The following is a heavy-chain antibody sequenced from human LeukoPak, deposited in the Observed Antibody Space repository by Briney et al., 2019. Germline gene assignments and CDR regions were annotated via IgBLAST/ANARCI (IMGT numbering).Heavy chain of an antibody. J-gene: IGHJ4*02. V-gene: IGHV3-74*01. CDR2: INGDGSST. CDR3: ARSQGPYDY. CDR1: GFTFSSYW. Sequence: GGSLRLSCAASGFTFSSYWKNWVRQAPGKGLVWVSRINGDGSSTNYADSVKGRFTISRDNAKNTLYLQLNSLRAEDTAIYYCARSQGPYDYWGQGTLVTVSS.